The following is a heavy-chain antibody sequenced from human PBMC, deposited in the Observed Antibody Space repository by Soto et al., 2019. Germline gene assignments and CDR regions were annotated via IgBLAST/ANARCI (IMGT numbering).Heavy chain of an antibody. CDR3: ARRGIVLMVYAGWFDP. CDR1: GGSISSSSYY. Sequence: SETLSLTCTVSGGSISSSSYYWGWVRQPPGKGLEWIGSIYYSGSTYYNPSIKSLVTISVDTSKNQFSLKLSSVTAADTAVYYCARRGIVLMVYAGWFDPWGQGTLVTVAS. V-gene: IGHV4-39*01. D-gene: IGHD2-8*01. J-gene: IGHJ5*02. CDR2: IYYSGST.